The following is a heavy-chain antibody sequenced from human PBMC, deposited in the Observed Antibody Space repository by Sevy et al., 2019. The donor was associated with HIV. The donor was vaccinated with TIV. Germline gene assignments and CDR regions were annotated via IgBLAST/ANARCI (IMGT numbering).Heavy chain of an antibody. J-gene: IGHJ2*01. CDR3: AKDGAPCCTGGICCPYWYFDL. V-gene: IGHV3-23*01. CDR1: GFTFSTYA. CDR2: ISNSGNDI. Sequence: GGSLRLSCAASGFTFSTYAMGWVRQAPGKGLEWVSGISNSGNDIYYARSVEGRFTISEDNSKSTRLREMNNLRAEDTAVYYCAKDGAPCCTGGICCPYWYFDLWGRGALVTVSS. D-gene: IGHD2-8*02.